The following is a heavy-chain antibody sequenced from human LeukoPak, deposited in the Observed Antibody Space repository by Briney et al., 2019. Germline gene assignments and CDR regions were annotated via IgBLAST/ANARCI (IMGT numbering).Heavy chain of an antibody. D-gene: IGHD6-19*01. CDR3: AREFLEYSSGWPYYFDY. CDR1: GGSISSYY. V-gene: IGHV4-59*01. CDR2: IYYSGST. J-gene: IGHJ4*02. Sequence: PSETLSLTCTVSGGSISSYYWSWIRQPPGKGLEWIGYIYYSGSTNYNPSLKSRVTISVDTSKNQFYLKLSSVTAADTAVYYCAREFLEYSSGWPYYFDYRGQGTLVTVSS.